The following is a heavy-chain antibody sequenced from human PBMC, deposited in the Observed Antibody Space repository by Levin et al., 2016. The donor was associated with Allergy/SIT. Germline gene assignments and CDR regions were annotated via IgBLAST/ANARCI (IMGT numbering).Heavy chain of an antibody. Sequence: GESLKISCAASGFTFSSYGMHWVRQAPGKGLEWVANIKQDGSEKYYVDSVKGRFTISRDNAKNSLYLQMNSLRDEDTAVYYCARDKRAGGSYSGFGYWGQGTLVTVSS. J-gene: IGHJ4*02. D-gene: IGHD1-26*01. V-gene: IGHV3-7*01. CDR2: IKQDGSEK. CDR3: ARDKRAGGSYSGFGY. CDR1: GFTFSSYG.